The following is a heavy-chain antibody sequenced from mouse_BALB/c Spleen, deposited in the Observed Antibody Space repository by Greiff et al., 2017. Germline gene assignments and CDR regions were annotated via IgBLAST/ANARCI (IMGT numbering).Heavy chain of an antibody. J-gene: IGHJ2*01. D-gene: IGHD1-1*01. V-gene: IGHV7-3*02. CDR3: AKDGGTVVPYYMDY. CDR2: IRNKANGYTA. Sequence: EVQRVESGGGLVQPGGSLRLSCATSGFTFTDYYMSWVRQPPGKALEWLGFIRNKANGYTAEYSASVKGRFTISRDNSQSILYLQMNTLGAEDSATYYCAKDGGTVVPYYMDYWGQGTTLTVSS. CDR1: GFTFTDYY.